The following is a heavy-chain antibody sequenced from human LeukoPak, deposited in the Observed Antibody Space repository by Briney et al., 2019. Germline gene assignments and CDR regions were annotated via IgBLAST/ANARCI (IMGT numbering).Heavy chain of an antibody. J-gene: IGHJ3*02. CDR1: GGSISSGDYY. CDR3: ARGSSSTYRGRPFDI. Sequence: SETLSLTCTVSGGSISSGDYYWSWIRQPPGKGLEWIGYIYYSGSTYYNPSLKSRVTISVDTSKNQFSLKLSSVTAADTAVYYCARGSSSTYRGRPFDIWGQGTMVTVSS. V-gene: IGHV4-30-4*01. CDR2: IYYSGST.